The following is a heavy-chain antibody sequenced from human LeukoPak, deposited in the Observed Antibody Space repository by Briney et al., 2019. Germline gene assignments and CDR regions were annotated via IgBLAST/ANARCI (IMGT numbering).Heavy chain of an antibody. CDR2: IKSKTDGGTT. Sequence: PGGSLRLSCAASGFTFSNAWMSWVRQAPGKGLEWVGRIKSKTDGGTTDYAAPVKGRFTISRDDSKNTLYLQMNSLKTEDTAVYYCTTKVWGLRSPFFDYWGQGTLVTVSS. J-gene: IGHJ4*02. CDR3: TTKVWGLRSPFFDY. CDR1: GFTFSNAW. D-gene: IGHD4-17*01. V-gene: IGHV3-15*01.